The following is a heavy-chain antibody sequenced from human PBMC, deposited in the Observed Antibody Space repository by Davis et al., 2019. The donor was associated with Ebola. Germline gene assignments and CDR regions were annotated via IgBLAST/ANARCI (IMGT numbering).Heavy chain of an antibody. CDR3: ARGRYSNYYYYYYGMDV. D-gene: IGHD4-11*01. CDR2: IYYSGST. J-gene: IGHJ6*02. V-gene: IGHV4-39*07. CDR1: GGSISSSSYY. Sequence: MPSETLSLTCTVSGGSISSSSYYWGWIRQPPGKGLEWIGSIYYSGSTYYNPSLKSRVTISVDTSKNQFSLKLSSVTAADTAVYYCARGRYSNYYYYYYGMDVWGQGTTVTVSS.